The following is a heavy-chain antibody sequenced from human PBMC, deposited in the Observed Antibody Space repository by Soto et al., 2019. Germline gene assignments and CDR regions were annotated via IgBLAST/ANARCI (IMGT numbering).Heavy chain of an antibody. CDR1: GYTITSYA. Sequence: ASVKVSCKASGYTITSYAMHWVRQAPGQRLEWMGWINAGNGNTKYSQKFQGRVTITRDTSASTAYMELSSLRSEDTAVYYCARDGIGYCTNGVCPTPFDYWGQGTLVTVSS. V-gene: IGHV1-3*01. J-gene: IGHJ4*02. D-gene: IGHD2-8*01. CDR3: ARDGIGYCTNGVCPTPFDY. CDR2: INAGNGNT.